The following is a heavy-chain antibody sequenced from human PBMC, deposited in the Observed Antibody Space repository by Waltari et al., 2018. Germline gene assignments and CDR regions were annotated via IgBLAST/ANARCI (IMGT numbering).Heavy chain of an antibody. CDR3: ARAKDIVVSDNWFDP. Sequence: QVQLVQSGAEVKKPGASVKVSCKASGYTFVDYDIYWVRQATGQGLEWRVWMNPKRGDTGYALTVQGRITLTRNTYRKTVYMDLRGLRADDTALYYCARAKDIVVSDNWFDPWGQGTLVIVSS. J-gene: IGHJ5*02. CDR1: GYTFVDYD. V-gene: IGHV1-8*01. D-gene: IGHD2-21*01. CDR2: MNPKRGDT.